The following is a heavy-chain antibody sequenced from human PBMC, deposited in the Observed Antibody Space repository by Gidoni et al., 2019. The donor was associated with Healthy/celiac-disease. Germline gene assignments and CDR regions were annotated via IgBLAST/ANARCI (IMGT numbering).Heavy chain of an antibody. D-gene: IGHD4-17*01. CDR3: TTDTLTSIGHDAFDI. CDR1: GFPFSNAW. J-gene: IGHJ3*02. V-gene: IGHV3-15*01. Sequence: EVQLVESGGGLVKPGGSLRLSCAASGFPFSNAWMSWVRQAPGKGLEWVGRIKSKTDGGTTDYAAPVKGRFTISRDDSKNTLYLQMNSLKTEDTAVYYCTTDTLTSIGHDAFDIWGQGTMVTVSS. CDR2: IKSKTDGGTT.